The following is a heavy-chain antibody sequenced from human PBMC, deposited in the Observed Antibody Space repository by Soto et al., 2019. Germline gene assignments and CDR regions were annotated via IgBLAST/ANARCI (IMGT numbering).Heavy chain of an antibody. D-gene: IGHD2-2*01. CDR1: GYNFIKYG. CDR3: TREAIVVIPAAQPSHFDS. J-gene: IGHJ4*02. V-gene: IGHV1-18*01. Sequence: QVQLVQSGAEVKKPGASVKVSCKGLGYNFIKYGINWVRQAPGQGLEWMGCISPYSGYTHSAQKFQGRLTLTTDTAATTAYMELRSLRSADTALYYCTREAIVVIPAAQPSHFDSWGKGTLVTVAS. CDR2: ISPYSGYT.